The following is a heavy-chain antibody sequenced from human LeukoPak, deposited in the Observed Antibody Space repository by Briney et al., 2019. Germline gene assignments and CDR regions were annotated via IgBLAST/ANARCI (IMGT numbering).Heavy chain of an antibody. D-gene: IGHD2-15*01. V-gene: IGHV3-33*01. CDR3: ARIKDIVVGGHGAFDI. CDR1: GFTFSSYG. Sequence: GGSLRLSCAASGFTFSSYGMHWVRQAPGKGLEWVAAIWYDGSNKYYADSVKGRFTISRDNSKNTLYLQMNSLRAEDTAVYYCARIKDIVVGGHGAFDIWGQGTMVTDSS. J-gene: IGHJ3*02. CDR2: IWYDGSNK.